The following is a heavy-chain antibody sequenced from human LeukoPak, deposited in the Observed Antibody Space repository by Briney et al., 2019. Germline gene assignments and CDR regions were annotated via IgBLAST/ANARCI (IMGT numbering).Heavy chain of an antibody. V-gene: IGHV1-18*01. D-gene: IGHD6-19*01. CDR3: ARDLSSGWTTD. CDR2: ISGYNGNT. Sequence: GASVTVSCKASGYIFINYGISWVRQAPGQGLEWMGGISGYNGNTNYAQKLQGRVTMTTKTSKSTAYMELRILRSDDTAVYYCARDLSSGWTTDWGQGTLVTVSS. CDR1: GYIFINYG. J-gene: IGHJ4*02.